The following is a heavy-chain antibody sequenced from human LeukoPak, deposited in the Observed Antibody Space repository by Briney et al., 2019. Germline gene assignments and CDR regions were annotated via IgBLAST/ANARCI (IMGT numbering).Heavy chain of an antibody. Sequence: PGGSLRLSCAASGFTFSSYSMNWVRQAPGKGLEWVSYISSSSSTIYYADSVKGRFTISRDNAKNSLYLQMDSLRDEDTAVYYCARDRTSGYSYVSDYWGQGTLVTVSS. CDR3: ARDRTSGYSYVSDY. V-gene: IGHV3-48*02. D-gene: IGHD5-18*01. CDR1: GFTFSSYS. J-gene: IGHJ4*02. CDR2: ISSSSSTI.